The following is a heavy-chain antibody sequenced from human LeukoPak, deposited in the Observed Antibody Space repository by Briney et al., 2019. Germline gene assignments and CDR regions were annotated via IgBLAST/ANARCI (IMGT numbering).Heavy chain of an antibody. CDR1: GFTFSSYE. CDR2: ISGSGGST. V-gene: IGHV3-23*01. Sequence: GGSLRLSCAVSGFTFSSYEMNWVRQAPGKGLEWVSAISGSGGSTYYADSVKGRFTISRDNSKNTLYLQMNSLRAEDTAVYYCAKDYPGDPVVRGVTTNWFDPWGQGTLVTVSS. D-gene: IGHD3-10*01. CDR3: AKDYPGDPVVRGVTTNWFDP. J-gene: IGHJ5*02.